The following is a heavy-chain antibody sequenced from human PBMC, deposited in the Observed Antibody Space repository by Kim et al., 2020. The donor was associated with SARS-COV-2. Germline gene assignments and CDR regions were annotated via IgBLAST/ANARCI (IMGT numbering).Heavy chain of an antibody. J-gene: IGHJ4*02. D-gene: IGHD1-26*01. Sequence: ADSVKGRFTISRDNSKNTLYLQMNSLRAEDTAVYYCAKTIVGATTPQFDYWGQGTLVTVSS. V-gene: IGHV3-30*02. CDR3: AKTIVGATTPQFDY.